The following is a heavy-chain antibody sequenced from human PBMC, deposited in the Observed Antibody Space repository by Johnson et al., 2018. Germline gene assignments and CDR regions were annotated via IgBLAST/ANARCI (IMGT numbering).Heavy chain of an antibody. CDR1: GFTFSSYA. J-gene: IGHJ6*03. Sequence: VQLVQSGGGLVQPGGPLRLSCAASGFTFSSYAMSWVRQAPGKGLEWVSAISGSGGSTYYADSVKGRFTISRDNSKNTLYLQMNSLGAEDTAVYYCAKDTDCSSTRCRYYHYMDVWGKGTTVTVSS. CDR2: ISGSGGST. V-gene: IGHV3-23*04. D-gene: IGHD2-2*01. CDR3: AKDTDCSSTRCRYYHYMDV.